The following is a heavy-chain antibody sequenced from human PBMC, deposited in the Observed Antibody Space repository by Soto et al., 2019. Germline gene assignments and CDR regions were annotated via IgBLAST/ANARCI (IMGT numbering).Heavy chain of an antibody. J-gene: IGHJ4*02. D-gene: IGHD3-10*01. CDR3: AREIDYYGSGSYYKGLDY. CDR1: GFTFSSYA. V-gene: IGHV3-30-3*01. CDR2: ISYDGSNK. Sequence: QVQLVESGGGVVQPGRSLRFSCAASGFTFSSYAMHWVRQAPGKGLEWVAVISYDGSNKYYADSVKGRFTISRDNSKNTLYLQMNSLRAEDTAVYYCAREIDYYGSGSYYKGLDYWGQGTLVTVSS.